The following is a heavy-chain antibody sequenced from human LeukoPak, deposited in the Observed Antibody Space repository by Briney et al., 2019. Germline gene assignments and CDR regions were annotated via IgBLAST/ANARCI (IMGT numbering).Heavy chain of an antibody. D-gene: IGHD5-12*01. J-gene: IGHJ4*02. Sequence: GSLRLSCAASGFTFSSYSMNWVRQAPGKGLEWVSSISSSRSYIYYADSVKGRFTISRDNAKNSLYLQMNSLRAEDTAVYYCARVEASGYDYGAFDYWGQGTLVTVSS. CDR1: GFTFSSYS. CDR2: ISSSRSYI. V-gene: IGHV3-21*01. CDR3: ARVEASGYDYGAFDY.